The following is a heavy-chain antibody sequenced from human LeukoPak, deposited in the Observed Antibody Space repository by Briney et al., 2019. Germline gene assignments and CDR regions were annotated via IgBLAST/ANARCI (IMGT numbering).Heavy chain of an antibody. Sequence: ASVKVSCKASGGTFSSYAISWVRQAPGQGLEWMGGIIPIFGTANYAQKFQGRVTITADESTSTAYMELSSLRSEDTAVYYCARGNVDTAMAKSMGAFDIWGQGTTVTVSS. CDR2: IIPIFGTA. V-gene: IGHV1-69*01. CDR3: ARGNVDTAMAKSMGAFDI. J-gene: IGHJ3*02. CDR1: GGTFSSYA. D-gene: IGHD5-18*01.